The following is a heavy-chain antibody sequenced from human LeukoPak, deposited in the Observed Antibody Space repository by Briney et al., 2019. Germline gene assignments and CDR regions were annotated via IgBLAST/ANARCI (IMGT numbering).Heavy chain of an antibody. V-gene: IGHV3-23*01. CDR3: LRAYTPNGRYSEP. CDR2: IGSSGVDT. Sequence: GGSLRLSCTAAGFTFSTYAMGWARQAPGKGLEWVSGIGSSGVDTYYADSAKGRFTISRDNTKNTVYLQMNSLRAEDTALYYCLRAYTPNGRYSEPWGQGTQVTVSS. D-gene: IGHD2-8*01. CDR1: GFTFSTYA. J-gene: IGHJ4*02.